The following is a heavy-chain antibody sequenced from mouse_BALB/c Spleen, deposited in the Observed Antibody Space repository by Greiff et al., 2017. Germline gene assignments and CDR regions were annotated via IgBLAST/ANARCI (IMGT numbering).Heavy chain of an antibody. D-gene: IGHD1-1*01. Sequence: VMLVESGPGLVAPSQSLSITCTVSGFSLTSYGVHWVRQPPGKGLEWLGVIWSGGSTDYNAAFISRLSISKDNSKSQVFFKMNSLQANDTAIYYCARNYYGSSYEAMDYWGQGTSVTVSS. J-gene: IGHJ4*01. CDR3: ARNYYGSSYEAMDY. V-gene: IGHV2-2*02. CDR1: GFSLTSYG. CDR2: IWSGGST.